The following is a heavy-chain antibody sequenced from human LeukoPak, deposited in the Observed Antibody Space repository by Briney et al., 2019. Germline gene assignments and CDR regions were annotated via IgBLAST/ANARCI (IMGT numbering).Heavy chain of an antibody. CDR2: IKEDGTYT. CDR1: GFSFSKYW. Sequence: GGSLRLSCAASGFSFSKYWMHWVRQTPGEGLVWVSRIKEDGTYTSYADSVKRRFTISRDNARNTVFLQMNSLRAEDTAVYYCARDFDMGITPGDDFDFWGQGTLVTVSS. D-gene: IGHD3-9*01. J-gene: IGHJ4*02. CDR3: ARDFDMGITPGDDFDF. V-gene: IGHV3-74*01.